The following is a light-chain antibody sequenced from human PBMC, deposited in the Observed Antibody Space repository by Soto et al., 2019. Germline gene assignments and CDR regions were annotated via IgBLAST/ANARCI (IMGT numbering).Light chain of an antibody. CDR2: AAS. Sequence: AIRMTQSPSSLSASTGDRVTITCRASQDISNYLVWYQQKPGKAPKVLIHAASTLQGRVSSRFSGSGSGTDFTLTINSLQSEDFATYYCQHYYTYPWTFGQGTKVE. CDR1: QDISNY. V-gene: IGKV1-8*01. J-gene: IGKJ1*01. CDR3: QHYYTYPWT.